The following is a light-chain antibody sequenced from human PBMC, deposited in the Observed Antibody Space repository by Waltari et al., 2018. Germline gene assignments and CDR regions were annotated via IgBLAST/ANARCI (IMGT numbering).Light chain of an antibody. CDR1: QSVSSY. J-gene: IGKJ3*01. V-gene: IGKV3-11*01. Sequence: EIVLTQSPATLSLSPGESATLSCRASQSVSSYLAGYQQKPGQAPRLLIYDASNRATGIPARFSGSGSGTDFTLTISSLEPEDFAVYYCQQRSNWPLTFGPGTKVDIK. CDR3: QQRSNWPLT. CDR2: DAS.